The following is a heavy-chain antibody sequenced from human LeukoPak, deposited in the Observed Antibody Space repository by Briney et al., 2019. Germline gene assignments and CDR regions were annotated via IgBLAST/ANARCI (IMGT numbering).Heavy chain of an antibody. Sequence: PSETLSLTCTVSGGSISSGSYYWSWIRQPAGKGLEWIGRIYTSGSTNYNPSLKSRVTISVDTSKNQFSLKLSPVTAADTAVYFCASPRGDDSGGYYTWYFHHWGQGILVTVSS. CDR3: ASPRGDDSGGYYTWYFHH. V-gene: IGHV4-61*02. CDR1: GGSISSGSYY. D-gene: IGHD3-22*01. J-gene: IGHJ1*01. CDR2: IYTSGST.